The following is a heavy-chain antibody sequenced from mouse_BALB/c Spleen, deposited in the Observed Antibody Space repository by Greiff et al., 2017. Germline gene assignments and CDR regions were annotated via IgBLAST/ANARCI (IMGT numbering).Heavy chain of an antibody. CDR1: GYTFTSYY. CDR3: TRSGIYYYGSSYFDY. V-gene: IGHV1S81*02. CDR2: INPSNGGT. J-gene: IGHJ2*01. Sequence: QVQLKQPGAELVKPGASVKLSCKASGYTFTSYYMYWVKQRPGQGLEWIGGINPSNGGTNFNEKFKSKATLTVDKSSSTAYMQLSSLTSEDSAVYYCTRSGIYYYGSSYFDYWGQGTTLTVSA. D-gene: IGHD1-1*01.